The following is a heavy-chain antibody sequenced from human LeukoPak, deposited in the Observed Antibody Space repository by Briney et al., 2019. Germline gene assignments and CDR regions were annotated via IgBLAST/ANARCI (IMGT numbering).Heavy chain of an antibody. J-gene: IGHJ4*02. D-gene: IGHD2-2*01. CDR2: TYYKSKWYN. V-gene: IGHV6-1*01. Sequence: SQTLSLTCAISGDSVSSNSAAWNWIRQSPSRGLEWLGRTYYKSKWYNDYAVSVKSRMTINPDTTKNHFSLQLNSVTPEDTAVYYCARGGCSSTSYRRYFDYWGQGTLVTVSS. CDR1: GDSVSSNSAA. CDR3: ARGGCSSTSYRRYFDY.